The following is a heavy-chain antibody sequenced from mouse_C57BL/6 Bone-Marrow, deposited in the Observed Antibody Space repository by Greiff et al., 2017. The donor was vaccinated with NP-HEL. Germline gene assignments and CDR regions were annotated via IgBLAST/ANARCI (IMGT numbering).Heavy chain of an antibody. CDR1: GYAFSSSW. D-gene: IGHD4-1*01. J-gene: IGHJ3*01. V-gene: IGHV1-82*01. CDR2: IYPGDGDT. Sequence: VQLQQSGPELVKPGASVKISCKASGYAFSSSWMNWVKQRPGKGLEWIGRIYPGDGDTNYNGKFKGKATLTADKSSSTAYMELRSLTSEDSAVYFCARKRGLTAWFAYWGQGTLVTVSA. CDR3: ARKRGLTAWFAY.